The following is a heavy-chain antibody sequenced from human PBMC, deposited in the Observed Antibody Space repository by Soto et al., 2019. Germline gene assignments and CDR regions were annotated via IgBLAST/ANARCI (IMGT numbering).Heavy chain of an antibody. J-gene: IGHJ4*02. CDR3: AKDTQALTVPNYYFDQ. V-gene: IGHV3-30*18. Sequence: QVQLVESGGGVVRPGGSLRLSCVASGFTFSQYGMHWLRQAPGKGLEWVAVISFEGSRKFYTDSVRCRFIISRDSSETVYLQTNSLRPEDTARYYSAKDTQALTVPNYYFDQWGQGTLVSVAS. D-gene: IGHD2-8*01. CDR1: GFTFSQYG. CDR2: ISFEGSRK.